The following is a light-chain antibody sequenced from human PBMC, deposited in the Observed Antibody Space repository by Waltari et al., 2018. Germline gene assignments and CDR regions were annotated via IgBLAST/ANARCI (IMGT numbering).Light chain of an antibody. V-gene: IGKV1-39*01. CDR3: QQSYSFTRT. Sequence: DIQMTQSPSSLSASVGDRVTITCRARQTISSYLNWYQQKPGKAPNLLFYAAASLQSGVPSRFSGSGSGRDFTLIITSLQPEDFATYYCQQSYSFTRTFGQGTKVEIK. CDR1: QTISSY. J-gene: IGKJ1*01. CDR2: AAA.